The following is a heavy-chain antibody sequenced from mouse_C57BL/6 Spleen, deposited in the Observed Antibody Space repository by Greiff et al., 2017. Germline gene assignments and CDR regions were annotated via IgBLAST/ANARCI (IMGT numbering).Heavy chain of an antibody. CDR1: GFTFTGYY. J-gene: IGHJ2*01. Sequence: EVKLVESGGGLVQPGGSLSLSCAASGFTFTGYYMSWVRQPPGQALEWFGFIRNNANGYTTEYSASVKGRFTISRDNSQSILYLQRNALRAEDRATDYCASFYWDGDYCDYWGQGTTLTVSS. CDR2: IRNNANGYTT. D-gene: IGHD4-1*01. V-gene: IGHV7-3*01. CDR3: ASFYWDGDYCDY.